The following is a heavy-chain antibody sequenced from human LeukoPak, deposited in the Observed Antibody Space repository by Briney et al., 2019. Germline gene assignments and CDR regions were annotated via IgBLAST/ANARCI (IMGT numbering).Heavy chain of an antibody. J-gene: IGHJ4*02. CDR2: ISSNGGST. CDR1: GFTFSSYA. Sequence: GGSLRLSCAASGFTFSSYAMHWVRQAPGKGLEYVSAISSNGGSTYYANSVKGRFTISGDNSKNTLYLQMGSLRAEDMAVYYCARASYYDSSGYVFDYWGQGTLVTVSS. D-gene: IGHD3-22*01. CDR3: ARASYYDSSGYVFDY. V-gene: IGHV3-64*01.